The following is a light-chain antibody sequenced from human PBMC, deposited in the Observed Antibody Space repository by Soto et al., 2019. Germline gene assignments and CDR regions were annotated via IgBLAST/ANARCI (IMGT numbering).Light chain of an antibody. V-gene: IGLV2-14*01. J-gene: IGLJ2*01. CDR2: EVN. Sequence: QSVVTQPASVSGSPGQSITISCTGTSSDVGGYVYVSWYQQYPGKAPRLIIYEVNNRPSGVSDRFSGSKSGNTASLTISGLRAEDEGDYFCSSFTGTSALILFGGGTKLTVL. CDR3: SSFTGTSALIL. CDR1: SSDVGGYVY.